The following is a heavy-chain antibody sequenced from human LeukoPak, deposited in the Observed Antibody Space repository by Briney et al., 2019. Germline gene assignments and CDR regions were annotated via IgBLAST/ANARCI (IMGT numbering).Heavy chain of an antibody. V-gene: IGHV3-23*01. CDR2: ISGSGGST. CDR3: AKHPYEGYCSGGSCWNNWFDP. CDR1: GFTFRSYG. Sequence: GGTLRLSCAASGFTFRSYGMSWVRQAPGKGLEWVSAISGSGGSTYYADSVKGRFTISRDNSKNTLSLQMDSLRAEDTAIYYCAKHPYEGYCSGGSCWNNWFDPWGQGTLVTVSS. D-gene: IGHD2-15*01. J-gene: IGHJ5*02.